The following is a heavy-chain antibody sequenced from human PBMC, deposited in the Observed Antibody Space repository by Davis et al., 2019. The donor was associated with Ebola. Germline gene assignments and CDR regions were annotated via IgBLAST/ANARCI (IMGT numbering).Heavy chain of an antibody. CDR2: ISGSGGST. CDR3: ARDSALQFSSDAAYAFDI. J-gene: IGHJ3*02. D-gene: IGHD3-22*01. V-gene: IGHV3-23*01. CDR1: GFTFSSYA. Sequence: GESLKISCAASGFTFSSYAMSWVRQAPGKGLEWVSAISGSGGSTYYADSVKSRFTISRDNSKNTLYLQMNSLRAEDTAVYYCARDSALQFSSDAAYAFDIWGQGTMVTVSS.